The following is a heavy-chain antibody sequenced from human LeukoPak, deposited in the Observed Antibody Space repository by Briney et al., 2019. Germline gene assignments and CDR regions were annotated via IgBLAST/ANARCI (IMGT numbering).Heavy chain of an antibody. Sequence: PGGSLRLSCAASGFTFSSYSMNWVRQAPGKGPEWVSSISSSSSYIYYADSVKGRFTISRDNAKNSLYLQMNSLRAEDTAVYYCARDFWVGATYAFDIWGQGTMVTVSS. CDR1: GFTFSSYS. J-gene: IGHJ3*02. CDR2: ISSSSSYI. V-gene: IGHV3-21*01. CDR3: ARDFWVGATYAFDI. D-gene: IGHD1-26*01.